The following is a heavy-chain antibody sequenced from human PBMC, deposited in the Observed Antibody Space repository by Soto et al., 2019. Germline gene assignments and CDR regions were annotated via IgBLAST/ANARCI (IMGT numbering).Heavy chain of an antibody. D-gene: IGHD1-1*01. J-gene: IGHJ3*02. Sequence: QVQLQESGPGLVKPSQTMSLTCTVSGGSISSGGYYWSWLRQHPGKGLEWIGYIYYSGSTYYNPSRKSRVTISVDTSKNQFSLKLSSVTAAATAVDYCARELRNHAFDIWGQGRIVTVSS. CDR3: ARELRNHAFDI. V-gene: IGHV4-31*03. CDR2: IYYSGST. CDR1: GGSISSGGYY.